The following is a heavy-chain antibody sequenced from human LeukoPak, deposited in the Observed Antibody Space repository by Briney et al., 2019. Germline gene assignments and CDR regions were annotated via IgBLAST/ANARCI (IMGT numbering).Heavy chain of an antibody. CDR2: IYYSGST. V-gene: IGHV4-59*01. CDR3: AREPVGATYFDY. D-gene: IGHD1-26*01. CDR1: GGSISSYY. Sequence: SETLSLTRTVSGGSISSYYWSWIRQPPGKGLEWIGYIYYSGSTNYNPSLKSRVTISVDTSKNQFSLKLSSVTAADTAVYYCAREPVGATYFDYWGQGTLVTVSS. J-gene: IGHJ4*02.